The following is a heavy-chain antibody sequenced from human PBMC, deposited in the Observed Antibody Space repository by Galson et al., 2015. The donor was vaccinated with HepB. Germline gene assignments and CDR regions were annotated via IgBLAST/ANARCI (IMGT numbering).Heavy chain of an antibody. J-gene: IGHJ5*02. D-gene: IGHD6-19*01. CDR3: ARNAGIAVAGSLHNWFDP. CDR2: IRYDGNNK. Sequence: SLRLSCAASGFTFSSFGMHWVRQAPGKGLEWVTFIRYDGNNKYYADSMKGRFTISRDGSKNTLYLQMNSLRPEDTAVYYCARNAGIAVAGSLHNWFDPWGQGTLVTVSS. CDR1: GFTFSSFG. V-gene: IGHV3-30*02.